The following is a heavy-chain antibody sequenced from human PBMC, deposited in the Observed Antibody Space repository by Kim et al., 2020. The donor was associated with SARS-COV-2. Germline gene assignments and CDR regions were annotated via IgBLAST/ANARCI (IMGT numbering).Heavy chain of an antibody. V-gene: IGHV4-39*07. J-gene: IGHJ4*02. CDR2: IYSSGNT. CDR1: GVSIGSSDYF. Sequence: SETLSLTCTVSGVSIGSSDYFWGWIRQPPGKGLEWIGLIYSSGNTYNNPSLKSRVTMSVDTSKNQFSLKVTSVTAADTAVYYCARDEPSETGYSSGRYVHWGQGALVTVSS. CDR3: ARDEPSETGYSSGRYVH. D-gene: IGHD6-19*01.